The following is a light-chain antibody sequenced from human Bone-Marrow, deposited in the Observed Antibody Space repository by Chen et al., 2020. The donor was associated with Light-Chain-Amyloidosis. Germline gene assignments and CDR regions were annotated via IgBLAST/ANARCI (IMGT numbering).Light chain of an antibody. Sequence: DIVMTQSPDSLAVSLGERAPINCKSSQSVLYSSNNKNYLAWFQQKPGQPPRLLIYWASTRESGVPDRFSGSGSGTDFTLTISSLQAEDVAVYYCQQYYSIPRAFGQGTKVEIK. CDR2: WAS. CDR1: QSVLYSSNNKNY. V-gene: IGKV4-1*01. CDR3: QQYYSIPRA. J-gene: IGKJ1*01.